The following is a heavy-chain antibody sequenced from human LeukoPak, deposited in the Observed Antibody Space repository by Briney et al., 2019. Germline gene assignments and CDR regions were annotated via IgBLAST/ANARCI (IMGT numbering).Heavy chain of an antibody. CDR2: IYYSGST. CDR1: GGSISSYY. V-gene: IGHV4-59*01. D-gene: IGHD5-24*01. Sequence: PSETLSLTCTVSGGSISSYYWSWIRQPPGKGLEWIGYIYYSGSTNYNPSLKSRVTMSIDTSKNQSSLKLSSVTAADTAVYYCARDFRGNYGSRGMDVWGQGTTVTVSS. CDR3: ARDFRGNYGSRGMDV. J-gene: IGHJ6*02.